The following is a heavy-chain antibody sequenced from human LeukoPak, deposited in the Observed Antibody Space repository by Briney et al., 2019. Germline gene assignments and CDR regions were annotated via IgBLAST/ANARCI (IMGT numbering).Heavy chain of an antibody. V-gene: IGHV4-34*01. CDR3: ARITYYDILTNAFDI. J-gene: IGHJ3*02. CDR2: INHSGST. Sequence: SETLSFTCAVYGGSFSGYYWSWIRQPPGKGLEWIGEINHSGSTNYNPSLKSRVTISVDTSKNQFSLKLSSVTAADTAVYYCARITYYDILTNAFDIWGQGTMVTVSS. D-gene: IGHD3-9*01. CDR1: GGSFSGYY.